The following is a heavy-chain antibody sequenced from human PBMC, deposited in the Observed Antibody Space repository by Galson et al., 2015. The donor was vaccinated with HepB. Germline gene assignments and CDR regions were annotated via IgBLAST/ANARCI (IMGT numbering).Heavy chain of an antibody. J-gene: IGHJ6*03. V-gene: IGHV3-21*01. Sequence: SLRLSCAASGFTFSTYSMNWVRQAPGKGLEWVSSISGSSTYIYYADSVKGRFTISRDNAKNSLYLQMNSLRAEDTALYYCARDLAAGTWEKYYYYMDVWGKGTTVTVSS. CDR3: ARDLAAGTWEKYYYYMDV. CDR2: ISGSSTYI. D-gene: IGHD6-13*01. CDR1: GFTFSTYS.